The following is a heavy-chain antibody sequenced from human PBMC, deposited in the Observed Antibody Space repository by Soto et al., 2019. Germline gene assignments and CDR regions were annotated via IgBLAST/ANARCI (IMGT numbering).Heavy chain of an antibody. CDR2: IYYSGST. CDR3: ARSSGNRYYYYGMDV. D-gene: IGHD6-19*01. CDR1: GGSISSYY. J-gene: IGHJ6*02. Sequence: PSETLCLTCTVSGGSISSYYWSWIRQPPGKGLEWIGYIYYSGSTNYNPSLKSRVTISVDTSKDQFSLKLSSVTAADTAVYYCARSSGNRYYYYGMDVWGQGTTVTVSS. V-gene: IGHV4-59*01.